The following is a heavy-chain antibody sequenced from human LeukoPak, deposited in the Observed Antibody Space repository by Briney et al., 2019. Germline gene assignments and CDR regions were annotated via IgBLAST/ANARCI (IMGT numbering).Heavy chain of an antibody. CDR2: IYTSGNT. Sequence: SETLSLTCTVSGGSISSYYWSWIRQPAGKGLEWIGRIYTSGNTNYNPSLKSRVTMSVDTSKNQFSLKLSSVTAADTVVYYCARDGTDMVGDIFDYWGQGTLVTVSS. CDR1: GGSISSYY. J-gene: IGHJ4*02. CDR3: ARDGTDMVGDIFDY. V-gene: IGHV4-4*07. D-gene: IGHD1-26*01.